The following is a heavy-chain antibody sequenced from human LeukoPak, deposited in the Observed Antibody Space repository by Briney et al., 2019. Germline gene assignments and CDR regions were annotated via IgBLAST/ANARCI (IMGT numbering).Heavy chain of an antibody. D-gene: IGHD4-23*01. J-gene: IGHJ4*02. CDR2: IKQDGSEK. Sequence: GGSLRLSCAASGFTFSSYWMTWVRQAPGKGLEWVANIKQDGSEKYYVDSVKGRFAISRDNAKNSLYLQMNSLRAEDTAVYYCAAHVGNAGDFGYWGQGTLVAVSS. V-gene: IGHV3-7*01. CDR1: GFTFSSYW. CDR3: AAHVGNAGDFGY.